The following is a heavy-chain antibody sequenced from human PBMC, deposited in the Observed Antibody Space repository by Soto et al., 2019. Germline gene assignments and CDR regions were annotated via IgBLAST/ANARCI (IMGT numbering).Heavy chain of an antibody. D-gene: IGHD3-3*01. CDR2: IYATGTT. V-gene: IGHV4-4*07. CDR1: GASISGFY. J-gene: IGHJ5*02. CDR3: ARVFTIFGVVIRGGAWFDP. Sequence: SETLSLTCTVSGASISGFYWSWVRKSAGKGLEWIGRIYATGTTDYNPSLKSRVMMSVDTSKKQFSLKLRSVTAADTAVYYCARVFTIFGVVIRGGAWFDPWGQGTLVTVSS.